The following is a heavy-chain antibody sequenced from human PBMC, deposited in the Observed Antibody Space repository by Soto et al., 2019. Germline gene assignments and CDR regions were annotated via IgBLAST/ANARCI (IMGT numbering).Heavy chain of an antibody. CDR2: IIPIFGTA. CDR1: GGTFSSYA. J-gene: IGHJ5*02. V-gene: IGHV1-69*13. Sequence: GASVKVSCKASGGTFSSYAISWVRQAPGQGLEWMGGIIPIFGTANYAQKFQGRVTITADESTSTAYMELSSLRSEDTAVYYCARGRETTGTHGLSNWFDPWGQGTLVTVSS. CDR3: ARGRETTGTHGLSNWFDP. D-gene: IGHD1-1*01.